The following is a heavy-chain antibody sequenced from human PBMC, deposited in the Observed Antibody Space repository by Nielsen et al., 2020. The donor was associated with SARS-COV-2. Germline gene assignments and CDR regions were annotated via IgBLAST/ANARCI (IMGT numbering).Heavy chain of an antibody. J-gene: IGHJ5*02. V-gene: IGHV1-46*01. CDR2: INPSGGST. CDR1: RYTLPSYY. CDR3: ARGEQLVRYNWFDP. Sequence: ASVKVPRQASRYTLPSYYMHWVRQAPGQGLEWMGIINPSGGSTSYAQKFQGRVTMTRDTSTSTVYMELSSLRSEDTAVYYCARGEQLVRYNWFDPWGQGTLVTVSS. D-gene: IGHD6-6*01.